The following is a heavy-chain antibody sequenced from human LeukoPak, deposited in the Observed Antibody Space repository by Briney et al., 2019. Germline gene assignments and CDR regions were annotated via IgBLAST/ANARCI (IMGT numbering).Heavy chain of an antibody. V-gene: IGHV3-48*02. CDR2: ISSSRNVV. D-gene: IGHD3-10*01. CDR1: GFTFSTYS. CDR3: ARGQDGSGTNAFDI. J-gene: IGHJ3*02. Sequence: GGSLRLSCGASGFTFSTYSMNWVRQAPGKGLEWVSYISSSRNVVYYADSVKGRFTISRDNAKNSLYLQMSGLRDEDTAGYYCARGQDGSGTNAFDIWGQGTMVTVSS.